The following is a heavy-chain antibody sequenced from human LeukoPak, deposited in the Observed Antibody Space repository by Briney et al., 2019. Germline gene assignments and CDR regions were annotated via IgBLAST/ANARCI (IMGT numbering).Heavy chain of an antibody. V-gene: IGHV4-59*01. CDR2: IYYSGST. J-gene: IGHJ4*02. D-gene: IGHD3-3*01. CDR1: GGSISSYY. CDR3: ARAKYYDFWSGHLGPFDY. Sequence: SETPSLTCTVSGGSISSYYWSWIRQPPGKGLEWNGYIYYSGSTNYNPSLKSRVTISVDTSKTQFSLKLSSVTAADTAVYYCARAKYYDFWSGHLGPFDYWGQGTLVTVSS.